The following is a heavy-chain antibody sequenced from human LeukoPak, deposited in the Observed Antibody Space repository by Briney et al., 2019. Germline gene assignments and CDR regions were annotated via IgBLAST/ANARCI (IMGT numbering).Heavy chain of an antibody. Sequence: GGSLRLSCAASGFTFSSYSMNWVRQAPGKGLERVSSISRSGSTKYYADSVKGRFTISRDNAKNSLFLQMNSLRAEDTAVYYCARVLRYCSGGNCYSGGLGYMDVWGKGTTVTISS. CDR2: ISRSGSTK. CDR3: ARVLRYCSGGNCYSGGLGYMDV. CDR1: GFTFSSYS. V-gene: IGHV3-48*04. J-gene: IGHJ6*03. D-gene: IGHD2-15*01.